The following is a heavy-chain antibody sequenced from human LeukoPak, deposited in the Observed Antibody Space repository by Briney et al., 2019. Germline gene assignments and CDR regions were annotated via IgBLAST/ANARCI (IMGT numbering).Heavy chain of an antibody. V-gene: IGHV4-4*07. J-gene: IGHJ5*02. CDR2: IFTSGSA. Sequence: SETLSLTCSVSGSPISKYYLSWIRQAAGKGLEWIGRIFTSGSATSSSSLKSRVTMSVDTSKNQFSLNLSSVTAADTALYYCVSGYGSGSYHLWGQGILVTVSS. D-gene: IGHD3-10*01. CDR1: GSPISKYY. CDR3: VSGYGSGSYHL.